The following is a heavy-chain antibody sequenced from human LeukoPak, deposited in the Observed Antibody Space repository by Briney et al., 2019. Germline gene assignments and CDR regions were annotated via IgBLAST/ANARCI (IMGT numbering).Heavy chain of an antibody. D-gene: IGHD3-3*01. V-gene: IGHV4-59*12. CDR3: AGPPFNYDFWSGSYMDV. CDR2: IYYSGST. CDR1: GGSISSYY. Sequence: SETLSLTCTVSGGSISSYYWSWIRQPAGKGPEWIGYIYYSGSTNYNPSLKSRVTISVDTSKNQFSLKLSSVTAADTAVYYCAGPPFNYDFWSGSYMDVWGKGTTVTVSS. J-gene: IGHJ6*03.